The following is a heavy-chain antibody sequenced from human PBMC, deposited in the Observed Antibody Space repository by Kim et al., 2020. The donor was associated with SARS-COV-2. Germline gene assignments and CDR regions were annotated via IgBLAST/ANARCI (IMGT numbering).Heavy chain of an antibody. Sequence: SETLSLTCAVYGGSFSGHYWSWIRQPPRKGLEWIGEINQSGSTNDNPSLKSRVTISVDTSKNQFSLKLTSVTAADTAVYYCARGGAGYSYGYSAYAPGRSMGRFGMDVWGQGTTVTVSS. V-gene: IGHV4-34*01. J-gene: IGHJ6*02. D-gene: IGHD5-18*01. CDR2: INQSGST. CDR1: GGSFSGHY. CDR3: ARGGAGYSYGYSAYAPGRSMGRFGMDV.